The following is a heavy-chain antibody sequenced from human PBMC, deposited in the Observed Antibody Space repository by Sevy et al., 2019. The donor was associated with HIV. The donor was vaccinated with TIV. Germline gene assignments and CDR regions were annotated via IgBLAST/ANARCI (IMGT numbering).Heavy chain of an antibody. CDR2: IKQDGSEK. Sequence: GGSLRLSCAASGFTFSSYWMSWVRQAPGKGLEWVANIKQDGSEKYYVDSVKGRFTISRDNAKNSLYLQMNSLRAEDTGVYYGARGDFRGSYREIDAFDIWGQGTMVTVSS. D-gene: IGHD3-16*02. V-gene: IGHV3-7*03. CDR1: GFTFSSYW. CDR3: ARGDFRGSYREIDAFDI. J-gene: IGHJ3*02.